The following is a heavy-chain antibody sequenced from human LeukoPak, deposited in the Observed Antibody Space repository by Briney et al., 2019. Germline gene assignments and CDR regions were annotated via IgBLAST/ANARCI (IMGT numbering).Heavy chain of an antibody. Sequence: GASVKVSCKVSGYTLTELSMHWVRQAPGKGLEWMGGFDPEDGETIYAQKLQGRVTMTTDTSTSTAYMELRSLRSDDTAVYYCARDLGSYYFDYWGQGTLVTVSS. CDR2: FDPEDGET. J-gene: IGHJ4*02. CDR3: ARDLGSYYFDY. CDR1: GYTLTELS. V-gene: IGHV1-24*01. D-gene: IGHD1-26*01.